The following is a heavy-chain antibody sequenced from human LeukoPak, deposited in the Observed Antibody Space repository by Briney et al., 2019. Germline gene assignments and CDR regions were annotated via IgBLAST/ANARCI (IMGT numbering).Heavy chain of an antibody. J-gene: IGHJ4*02. CDR3: ARDVSNMYYFDY. CDR2: ISYDGSNK. V-gene: IGHV3-30*01. D-gene: IGHD4-11*01. Sequence: GGSLRLSCAASGLTLSSYAMHWVRQAPGKGLEWVAVISYDGSNKYYADSVKGRFTISRDNSKNTLYLQMNSLRAEDTAVYYCARDVSNMYYFDYWGQGTLVTVSS. CDR1: GLTLSSYA.